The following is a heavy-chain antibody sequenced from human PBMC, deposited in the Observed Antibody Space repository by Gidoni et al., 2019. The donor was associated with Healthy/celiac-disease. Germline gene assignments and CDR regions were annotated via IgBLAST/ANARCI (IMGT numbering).Heavy chain of an antibody. CDR3: ARTHYGDYPPGLSFDP. V-gene: IGHV4-4*07. J-gene: IGHJ5*02. CDR2: IYTSGST. D-gene: IGHD4-17*01. CDR1: GGPISSYY. Sequence: QVQLQESGPGLVKPSETLSLTCTGSGGPISSYYWSWIRQPAGKGLEWIGRIYTSGSTNSNPSLKSLVPVSVETSKNQFSLKLSSVTAADTAVYYCARTHYGDYPPGLSFDPWGQGTLVTVSS.